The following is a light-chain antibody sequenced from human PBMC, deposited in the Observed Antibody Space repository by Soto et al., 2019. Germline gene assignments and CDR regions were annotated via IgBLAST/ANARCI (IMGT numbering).Light chain of an antibody. V-gene: IGKV3-15*01. J-gene: IGKJ3*01. Sequence: ETVMTQSPATLSVSPGERPTLSCRASQSVSSNLAWYQQKPGQAPRLLIDDASTRATGIPARFSGNGSGTELTLTIRSLQSEDFAVYYCQQYNTWPLTFGPGTKVDIK. CDR1: QSVSSN. CDR3: QQYNTWPLT. CDR2: DAS.